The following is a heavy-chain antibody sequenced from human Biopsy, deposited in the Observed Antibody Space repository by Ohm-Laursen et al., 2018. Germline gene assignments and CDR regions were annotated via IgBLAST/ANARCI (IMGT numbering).Heavy chain of an antibody. J-gene: IGHJ4*02. CDR3: GNEVHGRDY. V-gene: IGHV4-34*08. CDR2: INQSGRT. CDR1: GKTFSDYY. D-gene: IGHD2-15*01. Sequence: GTLSLTWEVYGKTFSDYYWSWIRQPPGKGLECIGQINQSGRTNYNPPLKSRVNISADKSNNQFSLKLTSVTSADTAVYFCGNEVHGRDYWGLGALVTVSS.